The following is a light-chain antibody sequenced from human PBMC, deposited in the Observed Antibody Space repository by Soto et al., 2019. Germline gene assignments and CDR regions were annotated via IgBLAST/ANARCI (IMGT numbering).Light chain of an antibody. CDR2: GAS. CDR3: QQYNNWPGT. CDR1: QSLNRA. J-gene: IGKJ1*01. Sequence: IVMTQSPATLSMSPGERATLSCRASQSLNRALAWYQQKPGQSPRLLIFGASIRATGIPARFSGSVSGTEFTLTIGSLQSEDCALYYCQQYNNWPGTFGQGTKVDIK. V-gene: IGKV3-15*01.